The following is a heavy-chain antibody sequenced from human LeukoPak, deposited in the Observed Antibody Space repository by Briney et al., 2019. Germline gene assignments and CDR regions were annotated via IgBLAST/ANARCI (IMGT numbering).Heavy chain of an antibody. Sequence: RASVKVSCKVSGYTLTELSMHWVRQAPGKGLEWMGGFDPEDGETIYAQKFQGRVTMTRNTSISTAYMELSSLRSEDTAVYYCARAPRYFDWLLKFPTYYYYMDVWGKGTTVTISS. J-gene: IGHJ6*03. CDR3: ARAPRYFDWLLKFPTYYYYMDV. V-gene: IGHV1-24*01. CDR1: GYTLTELS. D-gene: IGHD3-9*01. CDR2: FDPEDGET.